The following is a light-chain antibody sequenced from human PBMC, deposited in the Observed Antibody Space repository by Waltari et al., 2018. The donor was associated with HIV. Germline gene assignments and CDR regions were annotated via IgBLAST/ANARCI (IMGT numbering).Light chain of an antibody. V-gene: IGLV1-40*01. J-gene: IGLJ2*01. CDR2: GNS. CDR1: SSNIGAGYD. Sequence: QSVLTQPPSVSGAPGQRVTIPCTRSSSNIGAGYDLHWYQQFPGTAPKLLIYGNSNRPSGVPDRFSGSKSGTSASLAITGLQAEDEADYYCQSYDSNLSGVFGGGTKLTVL. CDR3: QSYDSNLSGV.